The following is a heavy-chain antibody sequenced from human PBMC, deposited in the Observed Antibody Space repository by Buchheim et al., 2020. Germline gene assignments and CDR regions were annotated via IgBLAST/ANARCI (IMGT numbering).Heavy chain of an antibody. J-gene: IGHJ4*02. CDR3: ARGPPTGIYDFWTRPHYFDY. D-gene: IGHD3-3*01. V-gene: IGHV3-7*01. CDR2: IKQDGSEK. CDR1: GFTFSSYW. Sequence: EVQLVESGGGLVQPGGSLRLSCAASGFTFSSYWMSWVRQAPGKGLEWVANIKQDGSEKYYVDSVKGRFTISRDNAKNSLYLQMNSLRAEDTAVYYCARGPPTGIYDFWTRPHYFDYWGQGTL.